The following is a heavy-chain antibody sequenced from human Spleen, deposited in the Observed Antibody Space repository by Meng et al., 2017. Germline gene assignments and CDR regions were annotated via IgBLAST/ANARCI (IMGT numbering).Heavy chain of an antibody. CDR1: GGSFSDYY. Sequence: HGHLEESGPGMGMRTQTLSLTCVVSGGSFSDYYWSWIRQPPGKGLEWIGEINHSGSTNYNPSLESRATISVDTSQNNLSLMLSSVTAADSAVYYCARGPTTMAHDFDYWGQGTLVTVSS. CDR3: ARGPTTMAHDFDY. J-gene: IGHJ4*02. CDR2: INHSGST. D-gene: IGHD4-11*01. V-gene: IGHV4-34*09.